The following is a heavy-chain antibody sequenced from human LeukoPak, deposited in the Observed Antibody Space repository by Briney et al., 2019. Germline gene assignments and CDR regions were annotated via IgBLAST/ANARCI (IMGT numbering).Heavy chain of an antibody. V-gene: IGHV3-53*01. Sequence: GGSLRLSCAASGFTVSNNFMSWVRQAPGKGLEWVSVIYRGGTIYYADSVRGRFTISRDNSKNTLYLQMNSLRAEDTAVYHCGGGDGHNHGDYWGQGTLVTVSS. D-gene: IGHD5-24*01. J-gene: IGHJ4*02. CDR3: GGGDGHNHGDY. CDR1: GFTVSNNF. CDR2: IYRGGTI.